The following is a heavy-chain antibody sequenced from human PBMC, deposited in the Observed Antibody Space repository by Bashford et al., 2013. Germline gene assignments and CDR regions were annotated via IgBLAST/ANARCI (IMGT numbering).Heavy chain of an antibody. CDR2: IRDKLNNYAT. Sequence: WVRQMPGKGLEWVGRIRDKLNNYATSYAASVKGRFTISRDDSENTAYLQMNSLTTEDTALYYCNTWDTVATVGYWGQGTLVTVSS. D-gene: IGHD5-12*01. V-gene: IGHV3-73*01. J-gene: IGHJ4*02. CDR3: NTWDTVATVGY.